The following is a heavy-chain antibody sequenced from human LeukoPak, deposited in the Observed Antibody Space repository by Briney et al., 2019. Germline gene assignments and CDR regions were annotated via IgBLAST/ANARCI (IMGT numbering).Heavy chain of an antibody. V-gene: IGHV1-18*01. J-gene: IGHJ5*02. D-gene: IGHD1-26*01. CDR2: ISGNSGKT. CDR1: GYTFSPYG. CDR3: ARNAGSYFEFAP. Sequence: ASVKVSCKTSGYTFSPYGLSWVRQAPGKGLEWMGWISGNSGKTHYAQKFQDRVTLTTDTSSTTAFMELRSLRSDDTAMYYCARNAGSYFEFAPWGQGTLVTVSS.